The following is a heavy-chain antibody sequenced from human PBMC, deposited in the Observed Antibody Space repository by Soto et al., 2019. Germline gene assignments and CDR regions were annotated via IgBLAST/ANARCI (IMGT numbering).Heavy chain of an antibody. CDR1: GGSFSGYY. J-gene: IGHJ5*02. CDR2: INHSGST. D-gene: IGHD6-19*01. Sequence: PSETLSLTCAVYGGSFSGYYWSWIRQPPGKGLEWIGEINHSGSTNYNPSIKSRVTISVDTSKNQFSLKLSSVTAADTAVYYCARARAIPVSPLSIAVAGPRGNWFDPWGQGTLVTVSS. V-gene: IGHV4-34*01. CDR3: ARARAIPVSPLSIAVAGPRGNWFDP.